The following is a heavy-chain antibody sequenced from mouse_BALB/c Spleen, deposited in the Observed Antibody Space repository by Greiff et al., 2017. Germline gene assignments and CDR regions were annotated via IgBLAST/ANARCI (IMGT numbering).Heavy chain of an antibody. Sequence: EVQLLESGPGLVKPSQSLSLTCSVTGYSITSGYYWNWIRQFPGNKLEWMGYISYDGSNNYNPSLKNRISITRDTSKNQFFLKLNSVTTEDTATYYCARDEDAMDYWGEGTSVTVSS. CDR3: ARDEDAMDY. CDR1: GYSITSGYY. V-gene: IGHV3-6*02. CDR2: ISYDGSN. J-gene: IGHJ4*01.